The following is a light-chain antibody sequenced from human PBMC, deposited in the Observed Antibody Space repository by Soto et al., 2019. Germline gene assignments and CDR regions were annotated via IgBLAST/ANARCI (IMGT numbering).Light chain of an antibody. CDR1: SSDVASYDL. J-gene: IGLJ2*01. CDR2: EGT. CDR3: CSYVGSSSPAI. Sequence: QSALTQPASVSGSPGQSITISCTGTSSDVASYDLVSWYQQHPGKAPKLMSYEGTKRPSGVSDGFSGSNSGNTASLTISGLQAEDEGDYYCCSYVGSSSPAIFGGGTKLTVL. V-gene: IGLV2-23*01.